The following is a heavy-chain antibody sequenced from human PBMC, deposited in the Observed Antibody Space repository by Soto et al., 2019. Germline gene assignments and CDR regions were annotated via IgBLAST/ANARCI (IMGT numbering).Heavy chain of an antibody. CDR1: GFTVDSNY. CDR2: IYAGDAT. CDR3: ARVGFGSGSLPFDY. D-gene: IGHD3-10*01. J-gene: IGHJ4*02. Sequence: EVQLVESGGDLVQRGGSLRLSCAASGFTVDSNYMSWVRQAPGKGLEWISVIYAGDATYYADSVKGRFAISRDDSKNTLYLQMSSLRPDDTAVYYCARVGFGSGSLPFDYWGQGTQVTVPS. V-gene: IGHV3-66*01.